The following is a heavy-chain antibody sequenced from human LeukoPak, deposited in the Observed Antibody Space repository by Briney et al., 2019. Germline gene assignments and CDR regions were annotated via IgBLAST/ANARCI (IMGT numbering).Heavy chain of an antibody. CDR2: ISSSSSYI. V-gene: IGHV3-21*01. CDR3: ARDEPVAAFDY. CDR1: GFTFSSYR. Sequence: GGSLRLSCAASGFTFSSYRMNWVRQAPGKGLEWVSSISSSSSYIYYADSVKGRFTISRDNAKNSLYLQMNSLRAEDTAVYYCARDEPVAAFDYWGQGTLVTVSS. D-gene: IGHD6-13*01. J-gene: IGHJ4*02.